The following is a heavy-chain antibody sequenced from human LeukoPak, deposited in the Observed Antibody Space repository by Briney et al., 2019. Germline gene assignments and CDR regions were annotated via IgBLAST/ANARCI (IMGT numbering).Heavy chain of an antibody. D-gene: IGHD3-22*01. Sequence: GRSLRLSCAASGFTFSSYGMHWVRQAPGKGLVWVARINTDGSTRNYADSVKGRFTISRDSAKSTLNLQMNSLRAEDTAVYYCAREPDYYDSRGDAFDIWGQGTMVTVSS. CDR3: AREPDYYDSRGDAFDI. CDR2: INTDGSTR. CDR1: GFTFSSYG. J-gene: IGHJ3*02. V-gene: IGHV3-74*01.